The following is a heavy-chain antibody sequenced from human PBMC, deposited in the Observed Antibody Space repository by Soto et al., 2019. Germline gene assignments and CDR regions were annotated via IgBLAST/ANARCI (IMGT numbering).Heavy chain of an antibody. Sequence: ASVKVSCKASGYTFTSYDINWVRQATGQGLEWMGWMNPNSGNTGYAQKFQGRVTMTRNTSISTAYMELSSLRSEDTAVYYCARAGSSYDYIWGSYRYYDFDYWGQGTLVTVSS. CDR3: ARAGSSYDYIWGSYRYYDFDY. J-gene: IGHJ4*02. CDR2: MNPNSGNT. CDR1: GYTFTSYD. D-gene: IGHD3-16*02. V-gene: IGHV1-8*01.